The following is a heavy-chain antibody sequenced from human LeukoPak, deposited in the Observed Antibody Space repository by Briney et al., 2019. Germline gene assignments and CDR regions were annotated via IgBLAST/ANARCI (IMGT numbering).Heavy chain of an antibody. J-gene: IGHJ4*02. V-gene: IGHV1-18*04. CDR3: AGSLGYCTSNVCYLKY. CDR1: GYTFTSYY. CDR2: ISAQHGQT. D-gene: IGHD2-8*01. Sequence: ASVKVSCKASGYTFTSYYMHWVRQVAGQGPEWMGWISAQHGQTEYAPNSQDRVTMTTDTYTNTAYMELRSLRSDDTAVYYCAGSLGYCTSNVCYLKYWGQGTLVTVSS.